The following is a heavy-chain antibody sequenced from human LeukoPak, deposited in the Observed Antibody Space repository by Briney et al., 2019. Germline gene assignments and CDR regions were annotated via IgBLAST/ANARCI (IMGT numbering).Heavy chain of an antibody. J-gene: IGHJ4*02. Sequence: PSETLSLTCTVSGGSISSSSYYWGWIRQPPGKGLEWIGSIYYSGSTYYNPSLKSRVTISVDTSKNQFSLKLSSVTAADTAVCYCARQGVSDVEGIDYWGQGTLVTVSS. CDR2: IYYSGST. V-gene: IGHV4-39*01. D-gene: IGHD3-16*01. CDR3: ARQGVSDVEGIDY. CDR1: GGSISSSSYY.